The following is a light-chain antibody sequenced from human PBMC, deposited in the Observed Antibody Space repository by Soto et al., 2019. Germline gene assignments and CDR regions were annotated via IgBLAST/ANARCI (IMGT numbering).Light chain of an antibody. J-gene: IGLJ3*02. CDR1: SSNIGAGYH. V-gene: IGLV1-40*01. CDR3: QSYDSSLSGSV. CDR2: GNN. Sequence: QAVVTQPPSVSGAPGQRVTISCTGSSSNIGAGYHVHWYQQIPGTAPKLLIYGNNNRPSGVPDRFSGSKSGTSASLAITGLQAEDEADYYCQSYDSSLSGSVFGGGTKLTVL.